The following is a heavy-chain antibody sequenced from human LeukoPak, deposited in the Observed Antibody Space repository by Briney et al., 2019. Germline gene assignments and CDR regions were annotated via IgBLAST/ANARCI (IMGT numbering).Heavy chain of an antibody. V-gene: IGHV4-4*02. CDR1: GGSISISSSNW. J-gene: IGHJ4*02. CDR3: ARGNYGSGSYYVVQFDY. Sequence: PSETLSLTCAVSGGSISISSSNWWSWVRQPPGKGLEWIGEIFHSGSTNYNPSLKSRLTMSIDTSKNQFSLKLNSVTAADTAVYFCARGNYGSGSYYVVQFDYWGQGVLVSVSS. CDR2: IFHSGST. D-gene: IGHD3-10*01.